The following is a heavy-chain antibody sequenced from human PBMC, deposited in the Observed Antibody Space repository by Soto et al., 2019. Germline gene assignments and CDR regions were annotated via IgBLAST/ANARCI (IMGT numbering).Heavy chain of an antibody. CDR3: ARHDGSRSTDY. CDR2: IHSGST. V-gene: IGHV4-59*08. J-gene: IGHJ4*02. CDR1: GGSISSDY. Sequence: SETLSLTCSVSGGSISSDYWNWIRQPPGKGLEWIGYIHSGSTTYSASLRSRVTISVDTSKNQFSLKLSSVTAADTAVYFCARHDGSRSTDYWGQGTLVTVSS. D-gene: IGHD3-10*01.